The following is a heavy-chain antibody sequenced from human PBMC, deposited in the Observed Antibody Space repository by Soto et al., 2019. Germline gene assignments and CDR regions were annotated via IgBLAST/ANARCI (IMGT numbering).Heavy chain of an antibody. J-gene: IGHJ6*01. Sequence: CRRLSGLASVLTGSNGRRRLVRRARGKGMRWVGRIKSKTDGGTTDYAAPVKGRFTISRDDSKNTLYLQMTSLKTEDTAVYYCTTDRRLEIRGYYYGMDVWGEATTVSVSS. V-gene: IGHV3-15*01. CDR3: TTDRRLEIRGYYYGMDV. CDR1: VLTGSNGR. D-gene: IGHD1-1*01. CDR2: IKSKTDGGTT.